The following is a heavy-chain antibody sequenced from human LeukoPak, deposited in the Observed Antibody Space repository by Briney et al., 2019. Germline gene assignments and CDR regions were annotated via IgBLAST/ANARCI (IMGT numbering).Heavy chain of an antibody. CDR1: EYTFTSYY. V-gene: IGHV1-46*01. J-gene: IGHJ4*02. CDR2: INPSGGST. Sequence: GASVKVSCKASEYTFTSYYIHWVRQAPGQGLEWMGIINPSGGSTSYAQKFQGRVTMTTDTSTSTAYMELRSLRSDDTAVYYCARVLGEWELPLPDYWGQGTLVTVSS. D-gene: IGHD1-26*01. CDR3: ARVLGEWELPLPDY.